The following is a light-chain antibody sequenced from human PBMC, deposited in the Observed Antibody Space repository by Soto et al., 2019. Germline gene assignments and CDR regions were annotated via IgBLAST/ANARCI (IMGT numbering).Light chain of an antibody. CDR2: KAS. CDR1: QSISSW. CDR3: QQYNTYRT. Sequence: DIQMTQSPSTLSASVGDKVTITCRASQSISSWLAWYQQKPGKAPKVLIYKASSLESGVPSRFSGSGSWTEFTLTITSLQPDDFATYYCQQYNTYRTLGQGTKV. J-gene: IGKJ1*01. V-gene: IGKV1-5*03.